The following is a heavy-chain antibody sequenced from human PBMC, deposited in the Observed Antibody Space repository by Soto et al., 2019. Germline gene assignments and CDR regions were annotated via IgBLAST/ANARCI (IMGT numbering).Heavy chain of an antibody. D-gene: IGHD5-18*01. CDR1: GGSFSGYY. CDR3: ARGPDTAMVTNHTSDY. V-gene: IGHV4-34*01. J-gene: IGHJ4*02. Sequence: PSETLSLTCAVYGGSFSGYYWSWIRQPPGKGLEWIGEINHSGSTNYNPSLKSRVTISVDTSKNQFSLKLSSVTAADTAVYYCARGPDTAMVTNHTSDYWGQGTLVTVSS. CDR2: INHSGST.